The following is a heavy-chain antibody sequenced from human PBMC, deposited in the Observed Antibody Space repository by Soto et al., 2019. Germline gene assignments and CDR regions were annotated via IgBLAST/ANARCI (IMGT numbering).Heavy chain of an antibody. CDR1: GGTFSSYT. D-gene: IGHD2-15*01. Sequence: ASVKVSCKASGGTFSSYTISWVRQAPGQGLEWMGRIIPILGIANYAQKFQGRVTITADKSTSTAYMELSSLRSEDTAVYYCAREAVVAATYYYYYMDVWGKGTTVTVSS. CDR2: IIPILGIA. CDR3: AREAVVAATYYYYYMDV. V-gene: IGHV1-69*04. J-gene: IGHJ6*03.